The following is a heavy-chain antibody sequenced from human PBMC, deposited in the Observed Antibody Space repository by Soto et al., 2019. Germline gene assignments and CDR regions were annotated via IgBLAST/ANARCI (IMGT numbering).Heavy chain of an antibody. D-gene: IGHD1-26*01. J-gene: IGHJ2*01. V-gene: IGHV3-74*01. Sequence: EVQLVESGGGLVQPGGSLRLSCAASGFTFSSYWMHWVRQAPGKGLVWVSRINSDGSSTSYANSVKGRFTISRDNAKNTLYRQRNILGAEDRAVYYCARGGTHTWYSVLWGRGPLVTVSS. CDR1: GFTFSSYW. CDR2: INSDGSST. CDR3: ARGGTHTWYSVL.